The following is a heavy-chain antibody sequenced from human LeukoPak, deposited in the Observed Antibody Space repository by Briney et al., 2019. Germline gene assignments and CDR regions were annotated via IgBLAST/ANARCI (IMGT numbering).Heavy chain of an antibody. D-gene: IGHD3-22*01. V-gene: IGHV3-23*01. Sequence: GGSLRLSCAASGFTFSSYAMSWVRQAPGKGLEWVSAISGSGGSTYYADSVKGRFTISRDNSKNTLYLQMNSLRAEDTAVYYCARGDSSGYYFGAAFDIWGQGTMVTVSS. CDR2: ISGSGGST. CDR1: GFTFSSYA. CDR3: ARGDSSGYYFGAAFDI. J-gene: IGHJ3*02.